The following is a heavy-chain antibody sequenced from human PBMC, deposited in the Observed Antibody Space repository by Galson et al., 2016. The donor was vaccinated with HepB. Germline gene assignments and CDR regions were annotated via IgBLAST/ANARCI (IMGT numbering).Heavy chain of an antibody. CDR1: GDSISSYF. CDR3: ARDLKAVPGAEEYDAFDT. V-gene: IGHV4-4*07. Sequence: ETLSLTCTVSGDSISSYFWSWIRQPAGKRLEWIGRISPSGSTDSNPSLKSRVTMSLDTSKKRLSLKMTSVTAADTAMYFCARDLKAVPGAEEYDAFDTWGQGTLVAVSS. D-gene: IGHD4/OR15-4a*01. J-gene: IGHJ3*02. CDR2: ISPSGST.